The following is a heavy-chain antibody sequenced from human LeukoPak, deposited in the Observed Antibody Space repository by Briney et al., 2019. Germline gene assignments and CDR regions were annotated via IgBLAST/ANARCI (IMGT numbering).Heavy chain of an antibody. V-gene: IGHV3-23*01. Sequence: GGSLRLSCAASGFTFSPYAMNWVRQAPGKGLEGVSGISGNGGSTHYVDSVKGRFTISRDNSDHTLYMQLDSLRVDDTAVYFCARAKRGTPVPISYYYYAMDVWGQGTTVSVSS. D-gene: IGHD6-19*01. J-gene: IGHJ6*02. CDR1: GFTFSPYA. CDR3: ARAKRGTPVPISYYYYAMDV. CDR2: ISGNGGST.